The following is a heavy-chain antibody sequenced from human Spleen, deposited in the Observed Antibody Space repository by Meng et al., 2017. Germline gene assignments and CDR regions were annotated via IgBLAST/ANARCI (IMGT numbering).Heavy chain of an antibody. V-gene: IGHV4-39*07. CDR1: GGSISSSTYY. CDR2: IHHSGST. Sequence: ESLKISCTVSGGSISSSTYYWGWIRQPPGKGLEWIGNIHHSGSTYYNPSLKSRVTISVDTSKKQFSLTLSSVTAADTAVYYCARVPELGYYDFWSGYPSYYGMDVWGQGTTVTVSS. CDR3: ARVPELGYYDFWSGYPSYYGMDV. D-gene: IGHD3-3*01. J-gene: IGHJ6*02.